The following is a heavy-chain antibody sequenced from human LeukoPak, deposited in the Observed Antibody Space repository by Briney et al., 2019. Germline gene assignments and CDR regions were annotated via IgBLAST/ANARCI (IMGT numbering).Heavy chain of an antibody. CDR1: GGTFSSYA. D-gene: IGHD3-22*01. CDR3: ARAAPGYYDSSGYYWNWFDP. CDR2: IIPIFGTA. J-gene: IGHJ5*02. Sequence: ASVKVSCKASGGTFSSYAISWVRQAPGQGLEWMGGIIPIFGTANYAQKFQGRVTITTDESTSTAYMELSSLRSEDTAVYYCARAAPGYYDSSGYYWNWFDPWGQGTLVTVSS. V-gene: IGHV1-69*05.